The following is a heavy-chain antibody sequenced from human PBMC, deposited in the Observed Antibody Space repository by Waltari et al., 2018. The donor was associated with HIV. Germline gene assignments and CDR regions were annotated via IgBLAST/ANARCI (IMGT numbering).Heavy chain of an antibody. CDR3: ASPSIRAGMDV. CDR2: IKQDGSEK. J-gene: IGHJ6*02. Sequence: EVQLVESGGGLVQPGGSLRLSCAASGFTFSNFWMSWVRQAPGKGLEWLANIKQDGSEKYYVDSVKGRFTISRDNAKNSLYLRMNSLRAEDTAVYYCASPSIRAGMDVWGQGTTVTVSS. D-gene: IGHD2-2*02. CDR1: GFTFSNFW. V-gene: IGHV3-7*01.